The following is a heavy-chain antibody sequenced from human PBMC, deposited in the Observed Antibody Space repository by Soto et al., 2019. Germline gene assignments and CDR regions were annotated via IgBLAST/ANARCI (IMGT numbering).Heavy chain of an antibody. Sequence: SETLSLTCTVSGGSVSSGSYYWSWIRQPPGKGLEWIGYIYYSGSTNYNPSLKSRVTISVDTSKNQFSLKLSSVTAADTAVYYCARRDHYYYYYGMDVWGQGTTVTVSS. V-gene: IGHV4-61*01. CDR2: IYYSGST. CDR3: ARRDHYYYYYGMDV. CDR1: GGSVSSGSYY. J-gene: IGHJ6*02.